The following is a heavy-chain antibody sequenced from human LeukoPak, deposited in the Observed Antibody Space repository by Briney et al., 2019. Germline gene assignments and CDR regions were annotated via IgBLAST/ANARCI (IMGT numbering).Heavy chain of an antibody. Sequence: GGSLRLSCAASGFTFDDYAMHWVRQAPGKGLEWVSLISWDGGSTYYADSVKGRFTISRDNSKNSLYLQMNSLRAEDTALYYRAKGAVTIFGVVIREDYYYMDVWGKGTTVTVSS. CDR2: ISWDGGST. V-gene: IGHV3-43D*04. D-gene: IGHD3-3*01. CDR3: AKGAVTIFGVVIREDYYYMDV. J-gene: IGHJ6*03. CDR1: GFTFDDYA.